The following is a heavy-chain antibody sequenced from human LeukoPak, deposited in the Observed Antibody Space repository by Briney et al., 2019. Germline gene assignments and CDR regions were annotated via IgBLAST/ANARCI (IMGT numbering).Heavy chain of an antibody. Sequence: ASVTVSCKASGYTFTGYYMHWVRQAPGQGLEWMGWINPNSGGTNYAQKFQGRVTMTRDTSISTAYMELSRLRSDDTAVYYCASSRGSYSTRFDPWGQGTLVTVSS. CDR1: GYTFTGYY. CDR3: ASSRGSYSTRFDP. CDR2: INPNSGGT. D-gene: IGHD1-26*01. J-gene: IGHJ5*02. V-gene: IGHV1-2*02.